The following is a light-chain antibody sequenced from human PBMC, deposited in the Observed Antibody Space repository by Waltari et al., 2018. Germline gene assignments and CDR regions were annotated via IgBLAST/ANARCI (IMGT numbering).Light chain of an antibody. Sequence: QSALTQPASVSGSPGQSITISCTGTSSDVGGYNYLSWYQQHPGKAPKLMIYDVNNRPSGVSNRFSGSKSGNTASLTISGLHAEDEADYYCSSYTRSNTVLFGGGTKLTVL. CDR2: DVN. V-gene: IGLV2-14*03. CDR1: SSDVGGYNY. J-gene: IGLJ3*02. CDR3: SSYTRSNTVL.